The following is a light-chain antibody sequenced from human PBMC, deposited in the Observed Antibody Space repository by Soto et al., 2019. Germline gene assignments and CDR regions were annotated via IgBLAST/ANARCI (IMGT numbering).Light chain of an antibody. CDR3: QQYGSSPPIT. CDR2: GAS. Sequence: EIVLTQSPGTLSLSPGERATLSCRASQSVSSSYLAWYQQKPGQAPRLLIYGASSRATGIPDRLSGSGSGTDVTFTTSSLQPADFSVYYCQQYGSSPPITFGGGTKVEIK. CDR1: QSVSSSY. V-gene: IGKV3-20*01. J-gene: IGKJ4*01.